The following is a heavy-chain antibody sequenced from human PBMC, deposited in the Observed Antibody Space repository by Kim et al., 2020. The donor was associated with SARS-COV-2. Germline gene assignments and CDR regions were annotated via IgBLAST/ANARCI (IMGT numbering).Heavy chain of an antibody. D-gene: IGHD1-26*01. Sequence: ASVKVSCKASGYTFTGYYMHWVRQAPGQGLEWMGWINPNSGGTNYAQKFQGRVTMTRDTSISTAYMELSRLRSDDTAVYYCARASYSGTNYYNWFDPWGQGTLVTVSS. CDR1: GYTFTGYY. J-gene: IGHJ5*02. V-gene: IGHV1-2*02. CDR2: INPNSGGT. CDR3: ARASYSGTNYYNWFDP.